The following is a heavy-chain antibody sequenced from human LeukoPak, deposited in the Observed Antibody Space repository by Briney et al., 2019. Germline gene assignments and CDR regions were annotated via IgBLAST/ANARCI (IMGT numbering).Heavy chain of an antibody. CDR1: GGSISSGGYY. V-gene: IGHV4-31*03. CDR3: ARVVYDSSGYHAGWFDP. D-gene: IGHD3-22*01. Sequence: SETLSLTCTVSGGSISSGGYYWSWIRQHPGKGLEWIGYIYYSGSTYYNPSLKSRVTISVDTSKNQFSLKLSSVTAADTAVYYCARVVYDSSGYHAGWFDPWGQGTLVTVSS. CDR2: IYYSGST. J-gene: IGHJ5*02.